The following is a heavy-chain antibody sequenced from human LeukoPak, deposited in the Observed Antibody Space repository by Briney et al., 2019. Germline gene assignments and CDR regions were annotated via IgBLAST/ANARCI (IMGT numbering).Heavy chain of an antibody. CDR1: GFTFGDYD. CDR3: TRLHGDWFDP. D-gene: IGHD5-24*01. V-gene: IGHV3-49*04. Sequence: PGGSLRLSCTASGFTFGDYDMSWVRQAPGKWREGVGFIRSKAYGGTTEYAASVKGRFTISRDDSKSIAYLQMNSLKTEDTAVYYCTRLHGDWFDPWGQGTLVTVSS. CDR2: IRSKAYGGTT. J-gene: IGHJ5*02.